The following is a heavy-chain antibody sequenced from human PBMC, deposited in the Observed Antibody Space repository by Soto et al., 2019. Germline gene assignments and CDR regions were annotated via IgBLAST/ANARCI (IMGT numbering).Heavy chain of an antibody. CDR2: IYNSGST. Sequence: KASETLSLTCTVSGASLSGRYWNWVRQPPGQGLEWIGNIYNSGSTKYNSSLKSRVIISLDTSKNQVSLSLNSVTATDTAVYYCTRGFGAGMDVWDQGTTVTVSS. D-gene: IGHD3-10*01. CDR1: GASLSGRY. V-gene: IGHV4-59*11. CDR3: TRGFGAGMDV. J-gene: IGHJ6*02.